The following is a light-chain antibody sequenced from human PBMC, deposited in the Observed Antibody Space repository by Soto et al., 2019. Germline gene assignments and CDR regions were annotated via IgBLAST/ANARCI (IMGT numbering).Light chain of an antibody. J-gene: IGKJ5*01. V-gene: IGKV3-15*01. CDR2: GAS. Sequence: IVMTQSQATLSVSPGERATLSCRASQSVSSNLAWYQQKPGQAPRLLIYGASTRATGIPARFRGSGSGTDFTFTISRLQPEDIATYYCQQYENLPTFGQGTRLEIK. CDR3: QQYENLPT. CDR1: QSVSSN.